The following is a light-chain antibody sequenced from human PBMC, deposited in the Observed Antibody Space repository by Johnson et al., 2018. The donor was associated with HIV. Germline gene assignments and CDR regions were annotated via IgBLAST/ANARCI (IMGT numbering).Light chain of an antibody. CDR3: GTWASILSSYV. CDR2: DNN. CDR1: SSNIGNNY. J-gene: IGLJ1*01. Sequence: QSVLTQPPSVSAAPGQKVTISCSGSSSNIGNNYVSWYQQLPGTAPKLLIYDNNKRPSGIPDRFSGSKSGTSATLGITGLQTGDEADYYCGTWASILSSYVFGTGTKATVL. V-gene: IGLV1-51*01.